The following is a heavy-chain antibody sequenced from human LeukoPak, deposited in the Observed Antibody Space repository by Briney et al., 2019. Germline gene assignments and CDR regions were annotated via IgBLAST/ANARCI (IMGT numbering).Heavy chain of an antibody. CDR3: ARLNEAAATGRDI. J-gene: IGHJ3*02. Sequence: PSETLSLTCTVSGGSISSSSYYWGWIRQPPGKGLEWIGSIYYSGGTYYNPSLKSRVTISVDTSKNQFSLKLSSVTAADTAVYYCARLNEAAATGRDIWGQGTMVTVSS. CDR1: GGSISSSSYY. D-gene: IGHD6-13*01. V-gene: IGHV4-39*01. CDR2: IYYSGGT.